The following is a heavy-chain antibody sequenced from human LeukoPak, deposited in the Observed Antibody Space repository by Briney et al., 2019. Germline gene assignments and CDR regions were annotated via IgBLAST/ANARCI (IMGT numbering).Heavy chain of an antibody. J-gene: IGHJ4*02. CDR3: ATSSGGGSLFDY. D-gene: IGHD2-15*01. V-gene: IGHV4-59*08. CDR2: VFSSGSA. Sequence: SETLSLTCTVSGGSITNYYWSYIRQPPGKGLEWIGYVFSSGSANYNPSLKSRVTISVDTSKNQFPLKLSSMTAADTAVYYCATSSGGGSLFDYWGQGTQVTVSS. CDR1: GGSITNYY.